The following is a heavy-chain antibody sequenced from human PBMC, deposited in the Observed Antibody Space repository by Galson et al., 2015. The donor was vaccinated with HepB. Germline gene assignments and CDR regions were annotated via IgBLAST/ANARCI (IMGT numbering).Heavy chain of an antibody. J-gene: IGHJ4*02. CDR3: AGDGPSYYSGTSGYYVGY. CDR1: GFTFNNYA. D-gene: IGHD3-22*01. CDR2: ISYDGRNK. Sequence: SLRLSCAASGFTFNNYALHWVRQAPGKGLEWVALISYDGRNKYYADSVKGRFTISRDNSKNTLYLQMNSQRSEDTAVFYCAGDGPSYYSGTSGYYVGYWGQGTVVTVSS. V-gene: IGHV3-30*04.